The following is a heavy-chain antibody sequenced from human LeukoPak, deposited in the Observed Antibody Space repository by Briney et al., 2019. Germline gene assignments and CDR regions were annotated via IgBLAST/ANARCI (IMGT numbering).Heavy chain of an antibody. CDR3: ARVKSSAVAGNFDY. J-gene: IGHJ4*02. V-gene: IGHV3-30*01. Sequence: DSVRGRFTISRDNSKNTLYLQMNSLRSDDTAVYYCARVKSSAVAGNFDYWGQGTLVTVSS. D-gene: IGHD6-19*01.